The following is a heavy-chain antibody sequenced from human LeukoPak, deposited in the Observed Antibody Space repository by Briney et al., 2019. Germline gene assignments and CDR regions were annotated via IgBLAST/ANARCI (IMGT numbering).Heavy chain of an antibody. CDR2: ISSSISYI. V-gene: IGHV3-21*01. CDR3: ARDAQYDFWSGYYSTWPLGY. D-gene: IGHD3-3*01. Sequence: GGSLRLSCAASGFTFSSYSINWVRQAPGKGLEWVSSISSSISYIYYADSVKGRFTISRDNAKNSLYLQMNSLRAEDTAVYYCARDAQYDFWSGYYSTWPLGYWGQGTLVTVSS. CDR1: GFTFSSYS. J-gene: IGHJ4*02.